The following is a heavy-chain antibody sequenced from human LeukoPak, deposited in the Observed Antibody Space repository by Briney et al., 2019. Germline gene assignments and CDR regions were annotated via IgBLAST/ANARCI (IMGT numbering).Heavy chain of an antibody. Sequence: RASVKVSCTASGYTFSDYYIHWLRQAPGQGLEWMGWINPKSGVTNFAQYFQGRVTITRDTSSTTVYMELTRLRSDDTAVYYCARPLGSLKEYWWFDPWGQGTLVTVSS. CDR3: ARPLGSLKEYWWFDP. D-gene: IGHD2/OR15-2a*01. J-gene: IGHJ5*02. V-gene: IGHV1-2*02. CDR2: INPKSGVT. CDR1: GYTFSDYY.